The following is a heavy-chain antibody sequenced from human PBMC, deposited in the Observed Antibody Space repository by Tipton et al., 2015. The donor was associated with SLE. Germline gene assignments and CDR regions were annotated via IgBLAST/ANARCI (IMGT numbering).Heavy chain of an antibody. CDR1: GGSISSYY. CDR3: ARRDGYNGDDAFDP. D-gene: IGHD5-24*01. Sequence: TLSLTCTVSGGSISSYYWSWIRQPPGKGLEWIGYIYYSGIPYYNPSLKSRVTISVDTSKNHFSLKLSSVTAADTAVYYCARRDGYNGDDAFDPWGQGTMVIVSS. CDR2: IYYSGIP. J-gene: IGHJ3*01. V-gene: IGHV4-59*07.